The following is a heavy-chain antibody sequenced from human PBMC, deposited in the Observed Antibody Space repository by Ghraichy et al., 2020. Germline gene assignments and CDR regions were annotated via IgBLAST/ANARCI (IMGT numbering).Heavy chain of an antibody. D-gene: IGHD3-22*01. J-gene: IGHJ4*02. V-gene: IGHV4-59*01. CDR1: GASISRYY. Sequence: TLSLTCIVSGASISRYYWSWIRQPPGKGLTWIGFVDYTGRASYNPSLESRVSISVDTSKNQFSLRLNSVTAADTAVYYCAGEGNYNDASGYLRDYWGQGTLVSVSS. CDR3: AGEGNYNDASGYLRDY. CDR2: VDYTGRA.